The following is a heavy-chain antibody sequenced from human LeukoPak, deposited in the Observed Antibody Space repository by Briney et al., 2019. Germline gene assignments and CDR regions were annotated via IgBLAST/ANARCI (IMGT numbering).Heavy chain of an antibody. J-gene: IGHJ4*02. D-gene: IGHD3-10*01. V-gene: IGHV3-20*04. Sequence: GGSLRLSCAASGFTFDDYGMTWVRQAPGKGLEWVSNINWIGGNTGYADSVQGRFTISRDNAKNTLYLQMNSLRAEDTAVYYCASLWFGELLDYWGQGTLVTVSS. CDR1: GFTFDDYG. CDR2: INWIGGNT. CDR3: ASLWFGELLDY.